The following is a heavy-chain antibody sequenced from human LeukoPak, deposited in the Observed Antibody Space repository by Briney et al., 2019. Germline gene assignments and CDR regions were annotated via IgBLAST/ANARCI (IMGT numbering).Heavy chain of an antibody. CDR2: ISGSGGGT. CDR3: VQEGPRGLAFDI. Sequence: GGSLRLSCEASGVTFSSYVMSWVRQAPGKGPTWVAGISGSGGGTYYADSVKDRFAISRDNSKNTLYLQMNSLRAEDTAVYYCVQEGPRGLAFDIWGQGTKVTVSS. V-gene: IGHV3-23*01. J-gene: IGHJ3*02. CDR1: GVTFSSYV.